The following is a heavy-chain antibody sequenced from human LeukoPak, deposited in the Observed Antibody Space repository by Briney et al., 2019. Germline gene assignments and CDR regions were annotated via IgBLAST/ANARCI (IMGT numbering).Heavy chain of an antibody. CDR2: IYDSANT. D-gene: IGHD5-24*01. J-gene: IGHJ4*02. V-gene: IGHV4-59*08. CDR1: GGSISSFY. Sequence: SETLSLTCTVSGGSISSFYWSWIRQLPGKGLEWIAYIYDSANTNYNPSLKSRVTISVDTSNNQFSLKLNSVTAADTAVYYCARHGGDGYNHPFDYWGQGTLVTVSS. CDR3: ARHGGDGYNHPFDY.